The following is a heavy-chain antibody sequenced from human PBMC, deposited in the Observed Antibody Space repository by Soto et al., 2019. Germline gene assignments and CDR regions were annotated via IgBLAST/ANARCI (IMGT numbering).Heavy chain of an antibody. Sequence: VASVTVSCKASGYTFTRYYVHWVRQAPGQGLEWMGIINPSGGSTSYAQKFQGRVTMTRDTSTSTVYMELSSLRSEDTAVYYCATNLQRWLQSSDGMDVWGQGTTVTVSS. J-gene: IGHJ6*02. D-gene: IGHD5-12*01. CDR1: GYTFTRYY. CDR3: ATNLQRWLQSSDGMDV. V-gene: IGHV1-46*01. CDR2: INPSGGST.